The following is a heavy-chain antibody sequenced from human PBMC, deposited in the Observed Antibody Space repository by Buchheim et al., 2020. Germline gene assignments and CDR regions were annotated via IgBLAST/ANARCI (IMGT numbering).Heavy chain of an antibody. CDR3: ARGTHLLAVAGRAFTFDY. V-gene: IGHV1-2*06. CDR1: GYTFTSYD. D-gene: IGHD6-19*01. Sequence: QVQLVQSGAEVKKPGASVKVSCKASGYTFTSYDINWVRQATGQGLEWMGRINPNSGGTNYAQKFQGRVTMTRDTSISTAYMELSRLRSDDTAVYYCARGTHLLAVAGRAFTFDYWGQGTL. CDR2: INPNSGGT. J-gene: IGHJ4*02.